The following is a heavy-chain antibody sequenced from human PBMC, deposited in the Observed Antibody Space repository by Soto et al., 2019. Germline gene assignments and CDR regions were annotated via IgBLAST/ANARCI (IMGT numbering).Heavy chain of an antibody. CDR1: GGSISSGGYY. V-gene: IGHV4-31*03. Sequence: SETLSLTCTVSGGSISSGGYYWSWIRHHPGKGLEWIGYIYYSGSTYYNPSLKSRVTISVDTSKNQFSLKLSSVTAADTAVYYCARDLNYYGSGSYYKGNAFDIWGQGTMVTVSS. D-gene: IGHD3-10*01. CDR2: IYYSGST. CDR3: ARDLNYYGSGSYYKGNAFDI. J-gene: IGHJ3*02.